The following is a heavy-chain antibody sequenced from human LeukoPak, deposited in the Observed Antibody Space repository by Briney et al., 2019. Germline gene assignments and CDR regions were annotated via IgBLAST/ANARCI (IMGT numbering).Heavy chain of an antibody. V-gene: IGHV4-59*01. J-gene: IGHJ5*02. CDR2: IYYSGST. CDR3: ARAGTVVPAAPLNP. D-gene: IGHD2-2*01. CDR1: GGSISSYY. Sequence: PSETLSLTCTVSGGSISSYYWSWIRQPPGKGLEWIGYIYYSGSTNYNPSLKSRVTISVDTSKNQFSLKLSSVTAADTAVYYCARAGTVVPAAPLNPWGQGTLVTVSS.